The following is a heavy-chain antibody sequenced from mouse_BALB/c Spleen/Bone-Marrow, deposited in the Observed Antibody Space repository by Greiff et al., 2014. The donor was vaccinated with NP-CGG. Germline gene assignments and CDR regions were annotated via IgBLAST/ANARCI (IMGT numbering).Heavy chain of an antibody. Sequence: VQLQQSGAELAKPGASVKMSCKASGYTFTSYWMHWVKQRPGQGLEWIGYINPSTTYSAYNQKFKDKATLTADKSSSTAYMQLSSLTSEDSAVYYCATYYSYDYFDYWGQGTTLTVSS. J-gene: IGHJ2*01. CDR1: GYTFTSYW. CDR2: INPSTTYS. CDR3: ATYYSYDYFDY. V-gene: IGHV1-7*01. D-gene: IGHD2-12*01.